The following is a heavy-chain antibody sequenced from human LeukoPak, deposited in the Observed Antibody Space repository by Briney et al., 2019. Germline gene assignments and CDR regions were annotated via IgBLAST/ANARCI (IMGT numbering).Heavy chain of an antibody. D-gene: IGHD1-1*01. V-gene: IGHV4-39*07. CDR3: ASRTGAGRYYFDY. J-gene: IGHJ4*02. Sequence: SETLSLTCTVSGGSISSSSYYWGWIRQPPGKGLEWIGSIYYSGSTYYNPSLKSRVTISVDTSKNQFSLKLSSVTAADTAVYYCASRTGAGRYYFDYWGQGTLVTVSS. CDR1: GGSISSSSYY. CDR2: IYYSGST.